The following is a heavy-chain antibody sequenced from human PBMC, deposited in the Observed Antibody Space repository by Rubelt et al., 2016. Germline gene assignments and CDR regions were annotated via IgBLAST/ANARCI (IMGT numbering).Heavy chain of an antibody. Sequence: VGRIKSASSGGTTDYAAPVKGRFSISRDDSNSTMYLEMSSLKSEDTAVYYCTTGRGSYYNWGQGTLVTVSS. CDR3: TTGRGSYYN. CDR2: IKSASSGGTT. J-gene: IGHJ4*02. V-gene: IGHV3-15*01. D-gene: IGHD1-26*01.